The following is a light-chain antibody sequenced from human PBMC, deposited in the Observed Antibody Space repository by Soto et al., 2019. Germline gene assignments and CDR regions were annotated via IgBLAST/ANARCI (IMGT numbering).Light chain of an antibody. CDR3: QQRSNWPLFT. Sequence: EIVMTQSPATLSVSPGERATLSCRASQSISNNLAWYQQKPGQAPRLLLHDASTRATGVPARFSGSGSGTEFTLTISSLQSEDFAVYYCQQRSNWPLFTFGPGTKVDIK. V-gene: IGKV3-15*01. CDR1: QSISNN. CDR2: DAS. J-gene: IGKJ3*01.